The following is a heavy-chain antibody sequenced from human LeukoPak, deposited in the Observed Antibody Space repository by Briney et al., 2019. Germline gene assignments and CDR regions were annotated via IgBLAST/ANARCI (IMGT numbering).Heavy chain of an antibody. D-gene: IGHD6-19*01. CDR3: ARVRSTGWYKIFDY. V-gene: IGHV4-34*01. Sequence: SETLSLTCAVYGGSFSGYYWSWIRQPPGKGLEWIGEINHSGSTNYNPSLKSRVTISVDTSKNQFSLKLSSVTAADTAVYYCARVRSTGWYKIFDYWGQGTLVTVSS. CDR2: INHSGST. CDR1: GGSFSGYY. J-gene: IGHJ4*02.